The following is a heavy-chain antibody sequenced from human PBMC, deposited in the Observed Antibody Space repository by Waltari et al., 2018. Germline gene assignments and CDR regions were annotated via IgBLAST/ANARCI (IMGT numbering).Heavy chain of an antibody. D-gene: IGHD6-13*01. CDR3: ARHIGIAAAGIN. V-gene: IGHV4-38-2*01. J-gene: IGHJ4*02. Sequence: QVQLQESGPGLVKPSETLSLTCAVSGYSISSGYYWGWIRQPPGKGLEWIGSIYHSGSTYYNPSLKSRVTISVDTSKNQFALKLSSVTAADTAVYYCARHIGIAAAGINWGQGTLVTVSS. CDR1: GYSISSGYY. CDR2: IYHSGST.